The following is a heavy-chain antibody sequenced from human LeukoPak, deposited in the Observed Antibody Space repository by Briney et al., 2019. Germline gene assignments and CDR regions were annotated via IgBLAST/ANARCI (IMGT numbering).Heavy chain of an antibody. CDR2: IIPILGIA. D-gene: IGHD1-26*01. CDR1: GGTFSSYA. V-gene: IGHV1-69*04. J-gene: IGHJ3*02. CDR3: ARDLVELRNAFDI. Sequence: ASVKVSCKASGGTFSSYAISWVRQAPGQGLEWMGRIIPILGIANYAQKLQGRVTITADKSTSTAYMELSSLRSEDTAVYYCARDLVELRNAFDIWGQGTMVTVSS.